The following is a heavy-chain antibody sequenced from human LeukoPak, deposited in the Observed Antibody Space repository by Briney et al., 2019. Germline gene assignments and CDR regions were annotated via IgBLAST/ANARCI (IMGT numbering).Heavy chain of an antibody. CDR2: IYTSGST. Sequence: PSETLSLTCAVSGGSISSGSYYWSWIRQPAGKGLEWIGRIYTSGSTNYNPSLKSRVTISVDTSKNQFSLKLSSVTAADTAVYYCARELAAAANERYFDYWGQGTLVTVSS. V-gene: IGHV4-61*02. CDR1: GGSISSGSYY. D-gene: IGHD6-13*01. CDR3: ARELAAAANERYFDY. J-gene: IGHJ4*02.